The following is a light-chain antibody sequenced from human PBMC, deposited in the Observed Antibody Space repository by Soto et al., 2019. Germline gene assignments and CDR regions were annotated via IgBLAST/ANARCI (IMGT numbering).Light chain of an antibody. Sequence: EIVLTQSPDTLSLSPGERATRSCRGSQSVSSYLAWYQQKPGQAPRLLIYDASNRATGIPARFSGSGSGTDFTLTISSLEPEDFAVYYCQQRSNWPPITFGQGTRLEIK. V-gene: IGKV3-11*01. J-gene: IGKJ5*01. CDR1: QSVSSY. CDR3: QQRSNWPPIT. CDR2: DAS.